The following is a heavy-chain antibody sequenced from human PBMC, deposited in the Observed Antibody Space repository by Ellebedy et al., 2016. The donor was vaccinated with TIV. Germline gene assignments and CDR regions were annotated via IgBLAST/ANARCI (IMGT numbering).Heavy chain of an antibody. CDR3: ARARIDY. D-gene: IGHD1-14*01. V-gene: IGHV3-7*03. J-gene: IGHJ4*02. CDR1: GFTFSTYW. CDR2: IKRDGSDK. Sequence: GESLKISCAASGFTFSTYWMTWVRQAPGKGLEWVATIKRDGSDKYYVDSVKGRFTISRDNAKNSLYLQMNSLRADDTAVYYCARARIDYWGQGTLVTVSS.